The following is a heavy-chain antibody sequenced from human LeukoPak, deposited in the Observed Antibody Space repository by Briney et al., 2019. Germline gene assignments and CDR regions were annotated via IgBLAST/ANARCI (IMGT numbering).Heavy chain of an antibody. CDR2: IWDDGNNK. V-gene: IGHV3-33*01. Sequence: QPGGSLRLSCAASGFSFSNHGMHWVRQAPGKRLEWVAVIWDDGNNKRYANSVNGRFTISRDNSEDTLYLQINGLTAEDTAMYYCARDSYQDYYGRFDPWGQGTLVIVSS. CDR3: ARDSYQDYYGRFDP. D-gene: IGHD3-10*01. CDR1: GFSFSNHG. J-gene: IGHJ5*02.